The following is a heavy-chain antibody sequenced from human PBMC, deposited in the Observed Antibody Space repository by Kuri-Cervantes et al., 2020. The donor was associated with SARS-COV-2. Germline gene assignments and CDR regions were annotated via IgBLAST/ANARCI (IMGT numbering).Heavy chain of an antibody. CDR2: ISAYNGNT. Sequence: ASVKVSCRASGYTFTSYGISWVRQAPGQGLEWMGWISAYNGNTNYAQKLQGRVTMTTDTSTSTAYMELRSLRSDDTAVYYCAREYGVYSGRGGYFDYWGQGTLVTVSS. CDR3: AREYGVYSGRGGYFDY. V-gene: IGHV1-18*01. D-gene: IGHD3-10*01. CDR1: GYTFTSYG. J-gene: IGHJ4*02.